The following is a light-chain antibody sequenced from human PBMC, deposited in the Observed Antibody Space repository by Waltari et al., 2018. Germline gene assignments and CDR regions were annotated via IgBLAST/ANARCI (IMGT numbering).Light chain of an antibody. Sequence: QSALTQPASVSGSPGPSITISCTGTSSDFGSYNLVSWYQQHPDKAPKLMIYEGTKRPSGVSNRFSGSKSGNTASLTISGLQAEDEADYYCCSYAGSSWVFGGGTKLTVL. J-gene: IGLJ3*02. CDR3: CSYAGSSWV. CDR1: SSDFGSYNL. CDR2: EGT. V-gene: IGLV2-23*01.